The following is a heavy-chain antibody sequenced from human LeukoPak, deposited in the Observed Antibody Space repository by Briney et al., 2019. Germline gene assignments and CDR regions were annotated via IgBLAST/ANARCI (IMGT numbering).Heavy chain of an antibody. CDR2: ISSSSSYI. V-gene: IGHV3-21*01. CDR1: GFTFSSYS. CDR3: ARELIAAAGSPFDY. J-gene: IGHJ4*02. D-gene: IGHD6-13*01. Sequence: GGSLRLSCAASGFTFSSYSMNWVRQAPGKGPEWVSSISSSSSYIYYADSVKGRFTISRDNAKNSLYLQMNSLRAEDTAVYYCARELIAAAGSPFDYWGQGTLVTVSS.